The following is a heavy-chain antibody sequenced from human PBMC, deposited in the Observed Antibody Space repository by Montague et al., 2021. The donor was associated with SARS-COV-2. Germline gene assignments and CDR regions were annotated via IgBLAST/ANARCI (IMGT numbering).Heavy chain of an antibody. CDR2: IYSSGST. CDR3: AKGSGYP. D-gene: IGHD6-25*01. Sequence: TLSLTCTVSGGSDSSTNHNWSRLRQRHGLGLDWVGFIYSSGSTAYSPSLENRLTMSIDTSKNQFSLRLTSATAADTAVYYCAKGSGYPWGRGTRVAVSS. V-gene: IGHV4-31*03. J-gene: IGHJ2*01. CDR1: GGSDSSTNHN.